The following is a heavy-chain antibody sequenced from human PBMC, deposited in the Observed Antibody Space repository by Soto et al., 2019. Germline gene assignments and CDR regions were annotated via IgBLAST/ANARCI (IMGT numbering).Heavy chain of an antibody. CDR3: ARDLSYAFDY. CDR1: GFIFTSYS. J-gene: IGHJ4*02. CDR2: IRIDSNHI. V-gene: IGHV3-48*02. D-gene: IGHD1-26*01. Sequence: VESGGGLVQPGGSLRLSCAASGFIFTSYSMNWVRQAPGKGLEWLSYIRIDSNHIGYADSVRGRFTISSDIAKNSLYLQMNSLRDEDTAVYYCARDLSYAFDYWGQGTLVTVSS.